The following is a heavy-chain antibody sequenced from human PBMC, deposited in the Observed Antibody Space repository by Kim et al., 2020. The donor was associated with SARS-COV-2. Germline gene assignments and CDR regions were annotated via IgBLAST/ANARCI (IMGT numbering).Heavy chain of an antibody. Sequence: ESVKGRFTISKDNAKNSLYLQRNSLRAEDTAVYYCARDGNYRGSYRTFDIWGQGTMVTVSS. CDR3: ARDGNYRGSYRTFDI. V-gene: IGHV3-48*03. D-gene: IGHD4-4*01. J-gene: IGHJ3*02.